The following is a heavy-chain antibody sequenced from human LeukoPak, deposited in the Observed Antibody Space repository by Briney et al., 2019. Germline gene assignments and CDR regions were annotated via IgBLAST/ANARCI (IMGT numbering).Heavy chain of an antibody. Sequence: GGSLRLSCAGSQFTFSSAWMTWVRQIPGKGLEWVGHIKSRSDGGTTDYAAPVKGRFIVSRDDSKSTVYLQMNSLKTEDSAVYYCRTMIVARGVDYWGQGTLVTVSS. D-gene: IGHD3-22*01. J-gene: IGHJ4*02. CDR1: QFTFSSAW. CDR2: IKSRSDGGTT. V-gene: IGHV3-15*01. CDR3: RTMIVARGVDY.